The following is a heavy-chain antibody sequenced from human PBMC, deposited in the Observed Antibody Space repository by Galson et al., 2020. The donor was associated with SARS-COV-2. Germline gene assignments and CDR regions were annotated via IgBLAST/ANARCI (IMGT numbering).Heavy chain of an antibody. CDR3: ARDGGMATIGDWYFDL. V-gene: IGHV1-69*13. Sequence: SVKVSCKASGGTLSSYAISWVRQAPGQGLEWMGGINPIFGTANYEQKFQGRVPITADESTSTAYMELSSLRSEDTAVYYCARDGGMATIGDWYFDLWGRGTLVTVSS. D-gene: IGHD5-12*01. J-gene: IGHJ2*01. CDR2: INPIFGTA. CDR1: GGTLSSYA.